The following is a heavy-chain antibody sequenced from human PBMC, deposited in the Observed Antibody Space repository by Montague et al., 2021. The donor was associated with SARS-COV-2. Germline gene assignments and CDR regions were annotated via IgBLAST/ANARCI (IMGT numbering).Heavy chain of an antibody. Sequence: SLRLSCAASGFTFGSYSMNWVRQAPGKGLEWVSYISRSSRTIYYADSVKGRIIISRDNAKNSLYLQMNSLRAEDTAVYYSADYGDTEPFQHWGQGTLVTVSS. J-gene: IGHJ1*01. CDR1: GFTFGSYS. CDR2: ISRSSRTI. CDR3: ADYGDTEPFQH. D-gene: IGHD4-17*01. V-gene: IGHV3-48*04.